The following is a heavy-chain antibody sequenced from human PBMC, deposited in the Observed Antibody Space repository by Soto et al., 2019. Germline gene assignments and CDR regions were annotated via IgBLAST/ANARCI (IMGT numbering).Heavy chain of an antibody. CDR2: IIPIFGTA. V-gene: IGHV1-69*01. CDR1: GGTFSSYA. CDR3: ETTYYGSGSYYSRGSYYFDY. D-gene: IGHD3-10*01. Sequence: QVQLVQSGAEVKKPGSSVKFSCKASGGTFSSYAISWVRQAPGQGLEWMGGIIPIFGTANYAQKFQGRVTITADESTSRAYMQLSSLRSEDTAVYYCETTYYGSGSYYSRGSYYFDYWGQGTLVTVSS. J-gene: IGHJ4*02.